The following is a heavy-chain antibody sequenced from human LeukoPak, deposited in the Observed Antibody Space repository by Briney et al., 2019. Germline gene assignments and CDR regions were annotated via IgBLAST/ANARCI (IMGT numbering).Heavy chain of an antibody. V-gene: IGHV1-2*02. CDR2: IKPDSGGT. J-gene: IGHJ5*02. Sequence: ASVKVSCTASGYTFTGYYLHWVRQAPGQGLDWMGWIKPDSGGTNYAQKFQGRVTMTRDTSISTAYMELSRLRSDDTAVYYCARATAGTAWWFDPWGQGTLVTVSS. CDR1: GYTFTGYY. D-gene: IGHD6-13*01. CDR3: ARATAGTAWWFDP.